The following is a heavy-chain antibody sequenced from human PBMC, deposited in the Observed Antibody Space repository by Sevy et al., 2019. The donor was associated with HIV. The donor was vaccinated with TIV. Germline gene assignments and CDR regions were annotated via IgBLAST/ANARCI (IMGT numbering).Heavy chain of an antibody. J-gene: IGHJ6*02. CDR1: GFTFSSYW. D-gene: IGHD5-18*01. CDR3: ARDTAMVIVYYYGMDV. CDR2: IKQDGSEK. Sequence: GGSLRLSCAASGFTFSSYWMSWVRQAPGKGLEWVANIKQDGSEKYYVDSVKGRFTISRDNAKNSLYLQMNSLRAEDTAVYYCARDTAMVIVYYYGMDVWGQGTTVTVSS. V-gene: IGHV3-7*01.